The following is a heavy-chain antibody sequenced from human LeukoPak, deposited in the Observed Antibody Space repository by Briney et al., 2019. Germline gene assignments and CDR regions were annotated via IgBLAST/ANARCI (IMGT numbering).Heavy chain of an antibody. CDR3: ASGGGYSSGWYVDY. CDR1: GFTFSSFQ. D-gene: IGHD6-19*01. V-gene: IGHV3-48*03. J-gene: IGHJ4*02. Sequence: GGSLRLSCAASGFTFSSFQMKWVAQAPGKGREGVSYISSSGSTIYYADSVKGRFTISRDNAKNSLYLQMNSLRAEDTAVYYCASGGGYSSGWYVDYWGQGTLVTVSS. CDR2: ISSSGSTI.